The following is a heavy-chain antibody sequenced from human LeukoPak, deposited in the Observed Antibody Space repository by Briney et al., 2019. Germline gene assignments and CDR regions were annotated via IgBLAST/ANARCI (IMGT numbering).Heavy chain of an antibody. CDR3: ASGDMPYCGGDCFHLGY. CDR2: IYYSGST. J-gene: IGHJ4*02. CDR1: GGSISSYY. D-gene: IGHD2-21*01. V-gene: IGHV4-59*01. Sequence: PSETQSLTCTVSGGSISSYYWSWIRQPPGKGLEWIGYIYYSGSTNYNPSLKSRVTISVDTSKNQFSLKLSSVTAADTAVYYCASGDMPYCGGDCFHLGYWGQGTLVTVSS.